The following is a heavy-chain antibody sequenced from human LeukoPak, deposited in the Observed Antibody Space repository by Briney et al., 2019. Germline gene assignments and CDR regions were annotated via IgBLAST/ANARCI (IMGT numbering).Heavy chain of an antibody. J-gene: IGHJ4*02. Sequence: SETLSPTCSVSGGSISNSFYYWGWVRQPPGKGLEWIGNIYYNSATYYNPSLKSRISISIDTSKNQFSLRLSSVTAADTAVYYCARLGVNNYGLDYWGQGTLVTVSS. V-gene: IGHV4-39*01. CDR1: GGSISNSFYY. CDR2: IYYNSAT. D-gene: IGHD4-17*01. CDR3: ARLGVNNYGLDY.